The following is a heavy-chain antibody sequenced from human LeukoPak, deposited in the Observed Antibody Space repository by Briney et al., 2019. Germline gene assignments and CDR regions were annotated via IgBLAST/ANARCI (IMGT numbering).Heavy chain of an antibody. J-gene: IGHJ5*02. CDR2: INSDGRRV. CDR1: GFTFSSYW. V-gene: IGHV3-74*01. CDR3: SRDLPRTSGP. D-gene: IGHD3-10*01. Sequence: GGSLRLSCAASGFTFSSYWMNWVRQTPGKGLAWVSHINSDGRRVNYADAVMGRFTISRDNANNMLYLQMNSLRPEDTAIYYCSRDLPRTSGPWGQGTLVTVSS.